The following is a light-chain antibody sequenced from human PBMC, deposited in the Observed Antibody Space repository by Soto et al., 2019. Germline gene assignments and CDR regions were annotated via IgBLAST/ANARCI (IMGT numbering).Light chain of an antibody. CDR1: SSDVGGYKY. CDR3: SSYTTTTTLV. V-gene: IGLV2-14*01. CDR2: EVS. J-gene: IGLJ2*01. Sequence: QSVLTQPASVSGSPGQSITISCTGTSSDVGGYKYVSWHQQHPGKAPKLMIYEVSNRPSGVSNRFSGSKSGNTASLTISGLQAEDEADYYCSSYTTTTTLVFGGGTKLTVL.